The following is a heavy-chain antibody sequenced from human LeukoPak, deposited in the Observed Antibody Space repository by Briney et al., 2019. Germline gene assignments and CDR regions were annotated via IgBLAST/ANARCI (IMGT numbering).Heavy chain of an antibody. Sequence: SETLSLTCTVSDGSISSYYWNWIRQPPGEALKWIGYIYYSGSTNYNPSLKSRVTISVDTSKNQFSLKLSSVTAADTAVYYCARHLTKTYYYDSSGYPQMDYFYGMDVWGQGTTVTVSS. D-gene: IGHD3-22*01. CDR3: ARHLTKTYYYDSSGYPQMDYFYGMDV. CDR1: DGSISSYY. J-gene: IGHJ6*02. V-gene: IGHV4-59*08. CDR2: IYYSGST.